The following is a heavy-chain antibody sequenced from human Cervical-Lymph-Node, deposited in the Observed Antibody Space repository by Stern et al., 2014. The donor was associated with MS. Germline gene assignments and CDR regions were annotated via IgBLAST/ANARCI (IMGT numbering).Heavy chain of an antibody. J-gene: IGHJ4*02. CDR3: ARALWFGESPTDY. CDR1: GYTFTNYA. Sequence: VQLVQSGAEVKKPGASVKVSCKASGYTFTNYAMHWVRQAPGQRLEWMGWINAGNGNTKYSQKFQGRVTITRDTSASTAYMELSSLRSEDTAVYYCARALWFGESPTDYWGQGTLVTVSS. V-gene: IGHV1-3*01. CDR2: INAGNGNT. D-gene: IGHD3-10*01.